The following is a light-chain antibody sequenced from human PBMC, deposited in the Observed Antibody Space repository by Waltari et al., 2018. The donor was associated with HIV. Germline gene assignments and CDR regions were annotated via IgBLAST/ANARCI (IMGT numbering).Light chain of an antibody. J-gene: IGKJ4*01. V-gene: IGKV3-20*01. CDR1: QSVGNNY. CDR3: QQCAYSPLT. Sequence: EIVLTQSPDTLSLSPGERATLSCRASQSVGNNYLVWYQQKPGQAPRLLIDDASRRATGIPERFSGSGSGTDFTLTIRRVEPGDFAMYYCQQCAYSPLTFGGGTKVEI. CDR2: DAS.